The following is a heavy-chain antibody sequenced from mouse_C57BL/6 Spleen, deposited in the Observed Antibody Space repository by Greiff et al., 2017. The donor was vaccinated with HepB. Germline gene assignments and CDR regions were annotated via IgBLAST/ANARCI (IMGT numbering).Heavy chain of an antibody. Sequence: QVQLKQSGAELVRPGASVTLSCKASGYTFTDYEMHWVKQTPVHGLEWIGAIDPETGGTAYNQKFKGKAILTADKSSSTAYMELRSLTSEDSAVYYCTSPYYYGSSYVWYFDVWGTGTTVTVSS. CDR3: TSPYYYGSSYVWYFDV. V-gene: IGHV1-15*01. D-gene: IGHD1-1*01. J-gene: IGHJ1*03. CDR1: GYTFTDYE. CDR2: IDPETGGT.